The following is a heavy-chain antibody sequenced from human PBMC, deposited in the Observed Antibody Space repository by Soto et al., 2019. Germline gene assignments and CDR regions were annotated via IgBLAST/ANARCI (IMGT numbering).Heavy chain of an antibody. Sequence: GSLRLSCAASGFTFSSYEMNWVRQAPGKGLEWVSYISSSGDTIHDADSVKGRFTISRDNDKKSLYLHMNSLRAEDTAVYYCARGVSSGWPRTNRFDPWGQGTLVTVSS. D-gene: IGHD6-19*01. V-gene: IGHV3-48*03. CDR1: GFTFSSYE. CDR3: ARGVSSGWPRTNRFDP. CDR2: ISSSGDTI. J-gene: IGHJ5*02.